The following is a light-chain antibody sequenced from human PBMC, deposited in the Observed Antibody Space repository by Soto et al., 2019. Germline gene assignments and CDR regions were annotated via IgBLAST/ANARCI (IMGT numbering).Light chain of an antibody. CDR1: QSISSW. V-gene: IGKV1-5*03. J-gene: IGKJ1*01. CDR3: QLYKA. CDR2: KAS. Sequence: DIQITHSPSTLAASAGDRVTITCRASQSISSWLAWYQQKPGKAPKLLIYKASSLESGVPSRFSGSGSGTEFRLTISSLQPDDFATYYCQLYKAFGQGTKVDIK.